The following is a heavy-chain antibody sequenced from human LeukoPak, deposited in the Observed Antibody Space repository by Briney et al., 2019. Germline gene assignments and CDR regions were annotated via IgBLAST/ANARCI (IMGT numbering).Heavy chain of an antibody. CDR1: GGTFSSYA. J-gene: IGHJ6*03. CDR2: IIPIFGTA. CDR3: ATPYYYGSGSYSSNSPYYYYYMDV. D-gene: IGHD3-10*01. V-gene: IGHV1-69*06. Sequence: SVKVSCKASGGTFSSYAISWVRQAPGQGLEWMGGIIPIFGTANYAQKFQGRVTITAGKSTNTAYMELSSLRSEDTAVYYCATPYYYGSGSYSSNSPYYYYYMDVWGKGTTVTVSS.